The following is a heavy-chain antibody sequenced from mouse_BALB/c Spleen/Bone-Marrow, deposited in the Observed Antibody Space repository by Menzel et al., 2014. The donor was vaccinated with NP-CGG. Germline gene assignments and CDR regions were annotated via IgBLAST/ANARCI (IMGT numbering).Heavy chain of an antibody. J-gene: IGHJ3*01. D-gene: IGHD2-3*01. CDR1: GFDFSGYW. CDR3: ARLGYYGGFAY. Sequence: EVKVVESGGGLVQPGGSLKLSCAASGFDFSGYWMSWVRQAPGKGLEWIGEINPDSSTINYTPSLKDRFIISRDNAKNPLYLQMSKVRSEDTALYYCARLGYYGGFAYWGQGTLVTVSA. CDR2: INPDSSTI. V-gene: IGHV4-1*02.